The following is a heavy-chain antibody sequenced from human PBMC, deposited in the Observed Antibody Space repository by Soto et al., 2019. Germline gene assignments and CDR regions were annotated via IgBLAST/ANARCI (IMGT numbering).Heavy chain of an antibody. Sequence: YWSWXRXXPGKGLEWIGEINHSGSTNYNPSLKSRVTISVDTSKNQFSLKLSSVTAADTAVYYCARQRYSDSCEYFDYWGQGTLVSVSS. CDR2: INHSGST. CDR1: Y. J-gene: IGHJ4*02. CDR3: ARQRYSDSCEYFDY. V-gene: IGHV4-34*01. D-gene: IGHD6-6*01.